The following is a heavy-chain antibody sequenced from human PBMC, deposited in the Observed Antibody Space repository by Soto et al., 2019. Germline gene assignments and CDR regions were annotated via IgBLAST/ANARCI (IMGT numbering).Heavy chain of an antibody. J-gene: IGHJ6*03. V-gene: IGHV4-34*01. CDR3: ARGAGYDFWSGYQYYYYYMDV. CDR2: INHSGST. Sequence: PSETLSLTCAFYGWSFSGYYWSWIRQPPGKGLEWIGEINHSGSTNYNPSLKSRVTISVDTSKNQFSLKLSSVTAADTAVYYCARGAGYDFWSGYQYYYYYMDVWGKGTTVTVSS. D-gene: IGHD3-3*01. CDR1: GWSFSGYY.